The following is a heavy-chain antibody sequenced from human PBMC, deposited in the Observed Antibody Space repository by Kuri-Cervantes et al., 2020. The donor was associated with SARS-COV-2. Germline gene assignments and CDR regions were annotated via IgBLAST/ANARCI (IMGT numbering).Heavy chain of an antibody. CDR3: AKDGDIVVVPATISGGFDS. V-gene: IGHV3-23*01. CDR2: ISGSGGST. CDR1: GFTFSSYA. D-gene: IGHD2-2*02. Sequence: WGSLRLSCAASGFTFSSYAMSWVRQAPGKGLEWVSDISGSGGSTYYADSVKGRFTISRDNSKNTLYLQMNSLRAEDTAVYYCAKDGDIVVVPATISGGFDSWGQGTLVTVSS. J-gene: IGHJ4*02.